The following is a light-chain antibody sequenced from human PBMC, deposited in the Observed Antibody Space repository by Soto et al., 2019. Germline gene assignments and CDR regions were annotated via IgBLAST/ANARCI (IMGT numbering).Light chain of an antibody. CDR1: QNIDRW. CDR3: QQYTSYST. V-gene: IGKV1-5*03. Sequence: DIQMTQSPSTLSASVGDRVTITCRASQNIDRWLAWYQQKPGKAPKLLIYKASTLESGVPSRFSGSGSGTEFTLTISSLQPDDFATYYCQQYTSYSTFGQGTKVEIK. CDR2: KAS. J-gene: IGKJ1*01.